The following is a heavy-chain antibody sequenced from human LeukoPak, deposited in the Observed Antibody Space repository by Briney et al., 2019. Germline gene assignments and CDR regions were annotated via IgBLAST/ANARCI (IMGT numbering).Heavy chain of an antibody. CDR2: ISWNSGSI. CDR3: AKGGERGSYYFDS. Sequence: GGSLRLSCAASGFTFDDYAMHWVRQAPGKGLEWVSGISWNSGSIGYADSVKGRFTISRDNAKNSLYLQMNSLRAEDTTVYYCAKGGERGSYYFDSWGQGTLVTVSS. J-gene: IGHJ4*02. V-gene: IGHV3-9*01. CDR1: GFTFDDYA. D-gene: IGHD1-26*01.